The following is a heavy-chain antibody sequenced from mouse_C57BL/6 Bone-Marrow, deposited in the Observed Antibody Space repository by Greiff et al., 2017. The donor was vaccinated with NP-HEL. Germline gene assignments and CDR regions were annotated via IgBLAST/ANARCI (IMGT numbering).Heavy chain of an antibody. V-gene: IGHV1-81*01. J-gene: IGHJ4*01. Sequence: QVHVKQSGAELARPGASVKLSCKASGYTFTSYGISWVKQRTGQGLEWIGEIYPRSGNTYYNEKFKGKATLTADKSSSTAYMELRSLTSEDSAVYFCARGGLYYSNYEGAMDYWGQGTSVTVSS. D-gene: IGHD2-5*01. CDR1: GYTFTSYG. CDR2: IYPRSGNT. CDR3: ARGGLYYSNYEGAMDY.